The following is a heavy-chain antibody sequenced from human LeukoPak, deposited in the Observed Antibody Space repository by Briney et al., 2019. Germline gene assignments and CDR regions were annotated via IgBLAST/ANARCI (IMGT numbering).Heavy chain of an antibody. CDR3: ARDFLGEVVPSANVLGALDI. J-gene: IGHJ3*02. D-gene: IGHD2-2*01. Sequence: PGGSLRLSCAASGFTFSSYAMHWVRQAPGKGLEWVAVISYDGSNKYYADSVKGRFTISRDNSKNTLYLQMNSLRAEDTAVYYCARDFLGEVVPSANVLGALDIWGQGTMVTVSS. CDR1: GFTFSSYA. CDR2: ISYDGSNK. V-gene: IGHV3-30*04.